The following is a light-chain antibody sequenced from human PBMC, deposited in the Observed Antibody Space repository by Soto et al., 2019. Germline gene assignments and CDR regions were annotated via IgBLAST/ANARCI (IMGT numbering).Light chain of an antibody. V-gene: IGKV3-15*01. CDR3: QQHINWPLT. Sequence: EIVMTQSPATLSVSPGERATLSCRASQSVSSNLAWYQQKPGQAPRLLIYGASTRATGIPARFSGSGSGTEFTLTISSLQSEDFALYFCQQHINWPLTFGQGTKVEIK. J-gene: IGKJ1*01. CDR2: GAS. CDR1: QSVSSN.